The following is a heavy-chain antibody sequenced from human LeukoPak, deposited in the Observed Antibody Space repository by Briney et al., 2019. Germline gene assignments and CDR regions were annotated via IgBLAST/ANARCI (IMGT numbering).Heavy chain of an antibody. CDR2: INSDGSTT. Sequence: GGSLRLSCAASGFIFSAYWMHWVRQAPGKGLVWVARINSDGSTTTYADSVKGRFTISRDNAKNTLYLQMNSLRVEDTAVYYCAKGPVVTFDIWGQGTMVTVSS. J-gene: IGHJ3*02. V-gene: IGHV3-74*01. CDR1: GFIFSAYW. D-gene: IGHD2-15*01. CDR3: AKGPVVTFDI.